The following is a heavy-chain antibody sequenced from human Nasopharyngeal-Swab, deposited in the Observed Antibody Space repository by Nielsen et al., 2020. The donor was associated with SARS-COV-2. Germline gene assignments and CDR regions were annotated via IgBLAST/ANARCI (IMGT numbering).Heavy chain of an antibody. CDR2: INHSGGST. Sequence: ASVKVSCKASGYTFTSYYMHWVRQAPGQGLEWMGRINHSGGSTSYAQKFQGRVTMTRDTSKSTVYMELRSLRSEDTAVYYCATLAYDFWSGQTLLRGWFDPWGQGTLVTVSS. CDR1: GYTFTSYY. V-gene: IGHV1-46*01. CDR3: ATLAYDFWSGQTLLRGWFDP. J-gene: IGHJ5*02. D-gene: IGHD3-3*01.